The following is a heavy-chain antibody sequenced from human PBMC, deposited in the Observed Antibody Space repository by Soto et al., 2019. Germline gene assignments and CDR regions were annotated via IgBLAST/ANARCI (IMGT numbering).Heavy chain of an antibody. J-gene: IGHJ4*02. CDR3: GKSGGVNAIPDL. Sequence: PSETLSLTCTVAGGSISNSGDCWVWPRQSPGRGLEWMGNIYYNGNTYYHPSFKMRCTISVDTSKNQFSLTRRSVTAADTAAYYCGKSGGVNAIPDLWGQGTRVTVSS. CDR1: GGSISNSGDC. D-gene: IGHD3-16*01. V-gene: IGHV4-39*01. CDR2: IYYNGNT.